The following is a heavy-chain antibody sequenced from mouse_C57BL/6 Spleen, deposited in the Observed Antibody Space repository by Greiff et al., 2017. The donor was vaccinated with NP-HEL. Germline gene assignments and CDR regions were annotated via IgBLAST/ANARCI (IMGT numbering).Heavy chain of an antibody. CDR3: ARGSGLAWFAY. J-gene: IGHJ3*01. Sequence: EVKLMESGAELVKPGASVKLSCTASGFNIKDYYMHWVKQRTEQGLEWIGRIDPEDGETKYAPTFQGKATITADTTSTTAYLQLRSLSSEDTADYYSARGSGLAWFAYWGQGTLVTVSA. CDR1: GFNIKDYY. CDR2: IDPEDGET. D-gene: IGHD3-2*02. V-gene: IGHV14-2*01.